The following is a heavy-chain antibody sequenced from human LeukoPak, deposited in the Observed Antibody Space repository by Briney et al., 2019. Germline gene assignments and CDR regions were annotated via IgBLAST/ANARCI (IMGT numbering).Heavy chain of an antibody. Sequence: GGSLRLSCAASGFTFNIYSMDWVRQAPGKGLEWVSSISSGSSYIYYADSVKGRFTISRDNAKNSLYLQMNSLRAEDTAVYYCASNPTYYGDYPDYWGQGTLVTVSS. J-gene: IGHJ4*02. D-gene: IGHD4-17*01. CDR1: GFTFNIYS. CDR3: ASNPTYYGDYPDY. CDR2: ISSGSSYI. V-gene: IGHV3-21*01.